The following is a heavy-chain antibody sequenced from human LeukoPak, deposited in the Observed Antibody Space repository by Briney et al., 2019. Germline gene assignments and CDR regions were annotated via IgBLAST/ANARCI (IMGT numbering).Heavy chain of an antibody. V-gene: IGHV3-30-3*01. Sequence: PGGSLRLSCAASGFTFSSYAMHWVRQAPGKGLEWVAVISYDGSNKYYADSVKGRFTISRDNSKNTLYLQMNSLRAEDTAVYYCARGDCSSTSCPVGYYYYMDVWGKGTTVTVSS. J-gene: IGHJ6*03. D-gene: IGHD2-2*01. CDR3: ARGDCSSTSCPVGYYYYMDV. CDR1: GFTFSSYA. CDR2: ISYDGSNK.